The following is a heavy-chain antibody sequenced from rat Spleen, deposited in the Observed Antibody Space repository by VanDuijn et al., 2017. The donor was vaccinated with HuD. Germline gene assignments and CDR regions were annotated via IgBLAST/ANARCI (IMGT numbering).Heavy chain of an antibody. CDR2: IIYDGSST. D-gene: IGHD2-7*01. CDR1: GFSISSYG. Sequence: VQLKESGPGLVQPSQTLSLTCTVSGFSISSYGVIWVRQPPGKGLEWVATIIYDGSSTYYRDSVKGRFTISRDNAKNTLYLQMDSLTSEDTATYYCVRQGYLRDWYFDFWGPGTMVTVSS. J-gene: IGHJ1*01. V-gene: IGHV5-29*01. CDR3: VRQGYLRDWYFDF.